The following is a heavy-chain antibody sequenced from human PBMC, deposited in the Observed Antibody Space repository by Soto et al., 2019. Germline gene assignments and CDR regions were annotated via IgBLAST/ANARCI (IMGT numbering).Heavy chain of an antibody. D-gene: IGHD4-17*01. CDR3: ARDYGDTATRYYGMDV. J-gene: IGHJ6*02. CDR1: GVSISSGGYY. V-gene: IGHV4-31*03. Sequence: SETLSLTCTVSGVSISSGGYYWGWIRQHPGKGLEWIGNIYYSGRTYYNPSLKSRVIMSVDTSKNHFSLKLSSVTAADTAMYYCARDYGDTATRYYGMDVWGQGTTVTVSS. CDR2: IYYSGRT.